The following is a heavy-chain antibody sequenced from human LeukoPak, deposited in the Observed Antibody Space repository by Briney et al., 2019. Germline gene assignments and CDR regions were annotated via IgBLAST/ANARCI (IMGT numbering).Heavy chain of an antibody. V-gene: IGHV1-69*05. CDR2: ITPIFGTA. J-gene: IGHJ4*02. D-gene: IGHD3-22*01. CDR3: ARDRAYYDSSGYFDY. CDR1: GGTFSSYA. Sequence: ASVKVSCKASGGTFSSYAISWVRQAPGQGLEWMGRITPIFGTANYAQKFQGRVTITTDESTSTAYMELSSLRSEDTAVYYCARDRAYYDSSGYFDYWGQGTLVTVSS.